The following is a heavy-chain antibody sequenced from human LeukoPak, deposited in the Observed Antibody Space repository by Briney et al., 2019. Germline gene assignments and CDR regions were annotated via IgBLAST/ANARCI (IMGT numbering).Heavy chain of an antibody. CDR3: ARHPVEMATIVWFDP. V-gene: IGHV4-4*07. CDR1: GGSISSYY. J-gene: IGHJ5*02. Sequence: SETLSLTCTVSGGSISSYYWSWIRQPAGKGLEWIGRIYTSGSTNYNPSLKSRVTMSVDTSKNQFSLKLSSVTAADTAVYYCARHPVEMATIVWFDPWGQGTLVTVSS. CDR2: IYTSGST. D-gene: IGHD5-24*01.